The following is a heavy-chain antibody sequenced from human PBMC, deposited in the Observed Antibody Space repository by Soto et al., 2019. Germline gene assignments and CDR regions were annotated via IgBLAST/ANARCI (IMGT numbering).Heavy chain of an antibody. CDR3: AILLVSLPYLSRFDP. J-gene: IGHJ5*02. Sequence: GGSLRLSCVASEFTFSSYWMTWVRQSPGKGLEWVANIKQDGTEKYYVDSVKGRFTISRDNAKSSLYLQMNSLRAEDTAVYYCAILLVSLPYLSRFDPWGQGTLVTVSS. CDR1: EFTFSSYW. V-gene: IGHV3-7*01. D-gene: IGHD2-21*01. CDR2: IKQDGTEK.